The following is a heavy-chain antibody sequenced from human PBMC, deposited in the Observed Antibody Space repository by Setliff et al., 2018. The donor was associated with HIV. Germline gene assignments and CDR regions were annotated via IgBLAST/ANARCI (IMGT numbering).Heavy chain of an antibody. CDR2: IYYSGST. Sequence: SETLSLTCTVSGGSISSGGYYWSWIRQHPGKGLEWIGYIYYSGSTYYNPSLKSRVTISVDTSKNQFSLKLSSVTAADTAVHYCARKVVVIDQYAFDIWGQGTMVTVSS. V-gene: IGHV4-31*03. J-gene: IGHJ3*02. CDR3: ARKVVVIDQYAFDI. CDR1: GGSISSGGYY. D-gene: IGHD3-22*01.